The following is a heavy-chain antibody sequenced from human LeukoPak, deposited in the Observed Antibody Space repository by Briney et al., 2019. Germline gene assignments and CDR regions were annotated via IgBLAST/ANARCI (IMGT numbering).Heavy chain of an antibody. CDR1: GGSISTYY. Sequence: SETLSLTCTVSGGSISTYYWTWIRQPPGKGRGWNGYIHYSGSTNYNPSLKSRVTISIEASKNQFSLKLNSGTAADTAVYYCARGHKVTNFDYWGQGALVSVSS. CDR3: ARGHKVTNFDY. D-gene: IGHD2-21*02. J-gene: IGHJ4*02. V-gene: IGHV4-59*01. CDR2: IHYSGST.